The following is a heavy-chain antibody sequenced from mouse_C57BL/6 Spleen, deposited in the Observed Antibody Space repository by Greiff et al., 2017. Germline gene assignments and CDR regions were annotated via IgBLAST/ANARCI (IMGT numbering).Heavy chain of an antibody. V-gene: IGHV5-4*03. Sequence: EVKLVESGGGLVKPGGSLKLSCAASGFTFSSYAMSWVRQTPEKRLEWVATISDGGSYTYYPDNVKGRFTISRDNAKNNLYLQMSHLKSEDTAMYYCARASYYYGSSDWYFDVWGTGTTVTVSS. J-gene: IGHJ1*03. D-gene: IGHD1-1*01. CDR1: GFTFSSYA. CDR3: ARASYYYGSSDWYFDV. CDR2: ISDGGSYT.